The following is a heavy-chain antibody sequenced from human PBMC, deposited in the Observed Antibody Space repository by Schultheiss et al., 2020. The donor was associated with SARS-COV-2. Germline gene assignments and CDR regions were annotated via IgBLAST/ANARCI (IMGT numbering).Heavy chain of an antibody. V-gene: IGHV4-30-4*08. J-gene: IGHJ3*02. CDR1: GGSISSGGYY. D-gene: IGHD4-11*01. CDR3: ARLRTMTTVTYAFDI. Sequence: SQTLSLTCTVSGGSISSGGYYWSWIRQPPGKGLEWIGYIYYSGSTYYNPSLKSRVTISVDTSKNQFSQKLSSVTAADTAVYYCARLRTMTTVTYAFDIWGQGTMVTVSS. CDR2: IYYSGST.